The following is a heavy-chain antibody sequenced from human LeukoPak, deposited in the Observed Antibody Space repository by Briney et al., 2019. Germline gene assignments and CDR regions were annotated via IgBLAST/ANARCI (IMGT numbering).Heavy chain of an antibody. Sequence: ASVKVSCKASGYTFTGYYMHWVRQAPGQGLEWMGWINPNSGGTNYAQKFQGRVAMTSDTSISTAYMELSRLRSDDTAVYYCARVDYYDSSGYYPYWGQGTLVTVSS. CDR3: ARVDYYDSSGYYPY. CDR1: GYTFTGYY. D-gene: IGHD3-22*01. CDR2: INPNSGGT. V-gene: IGHV1-2*02. J-gene: IGHJ4*02.